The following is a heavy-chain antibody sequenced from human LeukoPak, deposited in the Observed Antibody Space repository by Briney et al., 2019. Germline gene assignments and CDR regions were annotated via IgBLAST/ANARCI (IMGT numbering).Heavy chain of an antibody. Sequence: GGSLRLSCAASGFTFSSYAMSWVRQAPGKGLEWVSAISGSGGSTYYADSVKGRFTISRDNSKNTLYLQMNSLRAEDTAVYYCAPPMSYDFWSGYSTSFDYWGQGTLVTVSS. CDR3: APPMSYDFWSGYSTSFDY. J-gene: IGHJ4*02. CDR2: ISGSGGST. V-gene: IGHV3-23*01. D-gene: IGHD3-3*01. CDR1: GFTFSSYA.